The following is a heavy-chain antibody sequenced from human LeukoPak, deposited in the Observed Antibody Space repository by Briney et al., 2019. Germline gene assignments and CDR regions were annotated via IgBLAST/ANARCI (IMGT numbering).Heavy chain of an antibody. J-gene: IGHJ4*02. CDR2: ISNYNGDI. CDR1: GYTFTSYG. D-gene: IGHD2-15*01. CDR3: TRDERWSMDY. Sequence: ASVKVSCKASGYTFTSYGISWVRQAPGQGLEWMAWISNYNGDIKYAQNFQGRVTVTTDSSTSTAYMELRSLRSDGTAMYYCTRDERWSMDYWGQGTLVTVSS. V-gene: IGHV1-18*01.